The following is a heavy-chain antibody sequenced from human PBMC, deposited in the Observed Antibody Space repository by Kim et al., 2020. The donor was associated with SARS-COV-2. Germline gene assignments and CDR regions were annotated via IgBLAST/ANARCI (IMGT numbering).Heavy chain of an antibody. CDR3: ATLRGGSYNF. V-gene: IGHV1-2*02. CDR1: GFAFTDTY. Sequence: ASVKVSCKASGFAFTDTYMHWLRQAPGQGLEWVGWITPNSDGTIYAQKFQGRVTMTRDSSVSTAYMELSSLKSDDTAVYDFATLRGGSYNFWGQGTLVTV. J-gene: IGHJ1*01. D-gene: IGHD1-26*01. CDR2: ITPNSDGT.